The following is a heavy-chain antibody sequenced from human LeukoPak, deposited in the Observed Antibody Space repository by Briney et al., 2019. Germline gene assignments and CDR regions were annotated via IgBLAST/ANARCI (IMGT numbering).Heavy chain of an antibody. J-gene: IGHJ4*02. CDR1: GFNFRYFW. V-gene: IGHV3-7*01. D-gene: IGHD3-10*01. CDR3: ARGGSRSYYNLPHY. CDR2: INHDGRET. Sequence: PGGSLRLSCLGSGFNFRYFWMSWVRQAPGKGLEGVANINHDGRETYYADSVKGRCIISRDNAKNSLYLQLNSLRAEDTALYYCARGGSRSYYNLPHYWGQGTLVTVSS.